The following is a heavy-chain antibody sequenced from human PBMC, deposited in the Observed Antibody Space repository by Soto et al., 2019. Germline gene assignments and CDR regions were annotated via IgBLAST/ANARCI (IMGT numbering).Heavy chain of an antibody. V-gene: IGHV1-2*02. Sequence: ASVKVSCKASGYTFTGYYMHWVRQAPGQGLEWMGWINPNSGGTNYAQKFQGRVTMTSDMPSRTVYTQLSNLRSDDTAVYYCAGASSRVSSVVAAYWGQGTLVTVSS. CDR2: INPNSGGT. D-gene: IGHD2-15*01. CDR1: GYTFTGYY. J-gene: IGHJ4*02. CDR3: AGASSRVSSVVAAY.